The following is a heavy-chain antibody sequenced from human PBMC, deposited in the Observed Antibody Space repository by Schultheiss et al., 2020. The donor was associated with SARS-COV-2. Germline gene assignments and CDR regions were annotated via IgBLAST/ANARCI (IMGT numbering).Heavy chain of an antibody. V-gene: IGHV3-23*01. Sequence: GGSLRLSCAASGFIFSTYGMHWVRQAPGKGLEWVSAISGSGGSTYYADSVKGRFTISRDNSKNTVYLQLNSLRAEDTAVYYCAKTVVLGVWGQGTTVTVSS. CDR2: ISGSGGST. D-gene: IGHD3-16*01. CDR1: GFIFSTYG. CDR3: AKTVVLGV. J-gene: IGHJ6*02.